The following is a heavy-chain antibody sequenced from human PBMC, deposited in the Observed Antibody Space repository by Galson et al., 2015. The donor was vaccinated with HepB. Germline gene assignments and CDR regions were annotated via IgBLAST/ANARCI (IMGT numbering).Heavy chain of an antibody. CDR3: AKSYFDVSGYLD. CDR1: GFTPRHYV. D-gene: IGHD3-22*01. CDR2: LSSSGGRT. Sequence: SLRLSCAAAGFTPRHYVMTWAPQAPGTGLEWVSSLSSSGGRTYYADSVKGRATISRDNSKNTLYLQMHSLRAEDTAVHYRAKSYFDVSGYLDWGQGTLVTVSS. J-gene: IGHJ4*02. V-gene: IGHV3-23*01.